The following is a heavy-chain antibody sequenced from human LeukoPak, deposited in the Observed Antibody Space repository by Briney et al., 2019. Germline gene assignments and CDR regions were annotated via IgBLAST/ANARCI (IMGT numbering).Heavy chain of an antibody. Sequence: PGGSLRLSCAASGFTFSSYGMHWVRQAPGKGLEWVAFIRYDGSNKYYADSVKGRFTISRDNSKNTLYLQMNSLRAEDTAVYYCAKVFGPAGTDYWGQGTLVTVSS. CDR2: IRYDGSNK. J-gene: IGHJ4*02. V-gene: IGHV3-30*02. CDR3: AKVFGPAGTDY. CDR1: GFTFSSYG. D-gene: IGHD6-19*01.